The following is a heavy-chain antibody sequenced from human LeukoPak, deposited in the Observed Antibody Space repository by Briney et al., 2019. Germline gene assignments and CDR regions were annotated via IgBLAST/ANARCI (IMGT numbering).Heavy chain of an antibody. CDR1: GGSFSGYY. CDR2: INHSGST. V-gene: IGHV4-34*01. CDR3: ARHKTVAGTGVVLTYFDY. Sequence: SETLSLTCAVYGGSFSGYYWSWIRQPPGKGLEWIGEINHSGSTNYNPSLKSRVTISVDTSKNQFSLKLSSVTAADTAVYYCARHKTVAGTGVVLTYFDYWGQGTLVTVSS. D-gene: IGHD6-19*01. J-gene: IGHJ4*02.